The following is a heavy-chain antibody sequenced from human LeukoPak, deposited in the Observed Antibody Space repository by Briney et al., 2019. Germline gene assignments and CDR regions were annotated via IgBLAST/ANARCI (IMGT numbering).Heavy chain of an antibody. Sequence: GSLRLSCAASGFTFANAWMSWVRQAPGKGLECVGRIKSKTDGETTDYAAPVKGRFTISRDDSKNMLYLQMNSLKSEDTAVYYCTAALPPPRGYDYPFDYWGQGSLVTVSS. CDR3: TAALPPPRGYDYPFDY. CDR2: IKSKTDGETT. CDR1: GFTFANAW. V-gene: IGHV3-15*01. D-gene: IGHD5-12*01. J-gene: IGHJ4*02.